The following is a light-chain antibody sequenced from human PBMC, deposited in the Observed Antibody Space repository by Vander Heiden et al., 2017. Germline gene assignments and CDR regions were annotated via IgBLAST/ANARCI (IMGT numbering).Light chain of an antibody. CDR1: SSDVGSYNL. J-gene: IGLJ2*01. V-gene: IGLV2-18*02. Sequence: QSALTQPPSVSGSPGQSVTISCTGTSSDVGSYNLVSWYQQPPGTAPKLMIYEVTKRPSGVPDRFSGSKSGNTASLTISGLQAEDEADYYCSSYTSSTTPVAFGGGTKLTVL. CDR2: EVT. CDR3: SSYTSSTTPVA.